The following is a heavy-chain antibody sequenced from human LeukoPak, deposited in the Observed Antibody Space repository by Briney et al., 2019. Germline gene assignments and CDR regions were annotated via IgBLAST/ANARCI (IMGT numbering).Heavy chain of an antibody. V-gene: IGHV3-30-3*01. CDR3: ARDGYSSGWYPDWYFDL. J-gene: IGHJ2*01. CDR1: GFTFSSSA. D-gene: IGHD6-19*01. CDR2: ISYDGSNK. Sequence: GGSLRLSCAASGFTFSSSAMHWVRQAPGKGLEWVAVISYDGSNKYYADSVKGRFTISRDNSKNTLYLQMNSLRAEDTAVYYCARDGYSSGWYPDWYFDLWGRGTLVTVSS.